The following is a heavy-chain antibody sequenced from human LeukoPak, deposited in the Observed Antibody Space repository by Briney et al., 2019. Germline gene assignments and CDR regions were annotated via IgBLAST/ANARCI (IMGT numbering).Heavy chain of an antibody. D-gene: IGHD2-2*01. CDR1: GYTFTGYY. CDR2: INPNSGGT. J-gene: IGHJ4*02. Sequence: GSVKVSCKASGYTFTGYYMHWVRQAPGQGLEWMGWINPNSGGTNYAQKFQGRVTMTRDTSISTAYMELSRLRSDDTAVYYCARVGVVPAKRTPLDYWGQGTLVTVSS. CDR3: ARVGVVPAKRTPLDY. V-gene: IGHV1-2*02.